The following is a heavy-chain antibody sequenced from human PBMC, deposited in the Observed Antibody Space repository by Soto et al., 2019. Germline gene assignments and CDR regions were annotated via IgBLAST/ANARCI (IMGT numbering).Heavy chain of an antibody. Sequence: ASVKVSCKASGYTFTSYAMHWVRQAPGQRLEWMGWINAGNGNTKYSQKFQGRVTITRDTSTSTAYMELRSLRSDDTAVYYCARISPLWFGDLFPIDYWGQGTLVTVSS. CDR1: GYTFTSYA. J-gene: IGHJ4*02. CDR2: INAGNGNT. D-gene: IGHD3-10*01. CDR3: ARISPLWFGDLFPIDY. V-gene: IGHV1-3*01.